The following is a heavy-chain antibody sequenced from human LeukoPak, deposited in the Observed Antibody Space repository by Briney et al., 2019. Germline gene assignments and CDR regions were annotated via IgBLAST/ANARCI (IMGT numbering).Heavy chain of an antibody. CDR2: IYYSGST. V-gene: IGHV4-59*01. D-gene: IGHD2-15*01. CDR3: ARDPRGCSGGSCYSI. Sequence: SETLSLTCTVSGGSISSYYWSWNRQPPGKGLEWIGYIYYSGSTNYNPSLKSRVTISVDTSKNQFSLKLSSVTAADTAVYYCARDPRGCSGGSCYSIWGQGTLVTVSS. J-gene: IGHJ4*02. CDR1: GGSISSYY.